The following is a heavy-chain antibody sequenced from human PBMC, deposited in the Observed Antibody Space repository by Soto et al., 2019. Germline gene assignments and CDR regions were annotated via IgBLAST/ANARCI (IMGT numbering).Heavy chain of an antibody. Sequence: GVSVKVACKSSGYTFTGNYMQWVGQAPGQGIARMGWINPNSGGTNYAQKFQGRLTMTRDTSISTAYMELSRLRSDDTAVYYCARLCGRSSYSVVYYYHYGMDVWAQGTTVSI. CDR2: INPNSGGT. V-gene: IGHV1-2*02. J-gene: IGHJ6*02. CDR1: GYTFTGNY. D-gene: IGHD2-15*01. CDR3: ARLCGRSSYSVVYYYHYGMDV.